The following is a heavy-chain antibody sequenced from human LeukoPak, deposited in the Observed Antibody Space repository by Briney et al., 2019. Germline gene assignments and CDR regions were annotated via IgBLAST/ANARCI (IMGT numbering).Heavy chain of an antibody. J-gene: IGHJ5*02. CDR1: GFTFSSYA. CDR3: ARDPFYDSSGYYGNWFDP. Sequence: PGGSLRLSCAASGFTFSSYAMHWVRQAPGKGLEWVAVISYDGSNKYYADSVKGRFTISRDNSKNTLYLQMNSLRAEDTAVYYCARDPFYDSSGYYGNWFDPWGQGTLVTVSS. D-gene: IGHD3-22*01. CDR2: ISYDGSNK. V-gene: IGHV3-30-3*01.